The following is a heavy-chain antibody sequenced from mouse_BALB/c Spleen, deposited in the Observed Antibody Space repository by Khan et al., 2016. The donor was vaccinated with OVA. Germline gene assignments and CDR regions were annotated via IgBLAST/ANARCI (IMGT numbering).Heavy chain of an antibody. CDR2: IYPGSGNT. J-gene: IGHJ3*01. CDR1: GYTFTDYY. V-gene: IGHV1-84*02. Sequence: QVQLQQSGPELVKPGASVKISCKASGYTFTDYYINWVKQKHGQGLEWIGWIYPGSGNTKYNEKFKGRATLTVDTSSRTAYMQLSSLTSEDTAVXFCARGKYYGSTSWLGYWGQGTLVTVSA. D-gene: IGHD1-1*01. CDR3: ARGKYYGSTSWLGY.